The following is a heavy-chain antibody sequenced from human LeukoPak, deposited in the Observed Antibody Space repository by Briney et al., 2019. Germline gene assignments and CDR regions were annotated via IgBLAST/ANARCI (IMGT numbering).Heavy chain of an antibody. CDR3: ANPYCSSTSCYDY. CDR2: ISGSGGST. J-gene: IGHJ4*02. CDR1: GFTFSSYA. Sequence: GGSLRLSCAASGFTFSSYAMSWVRQAPGKGLEWVSAISGSGGSTYYADSVKGRFTISRDNSKNTLYLQMNSLGAEDTAVYYCANPYCSSTSCYDYWGQGTLVTVSS. V-gene: IGHV3-23*01. D-gene: IGHD2-2*01.